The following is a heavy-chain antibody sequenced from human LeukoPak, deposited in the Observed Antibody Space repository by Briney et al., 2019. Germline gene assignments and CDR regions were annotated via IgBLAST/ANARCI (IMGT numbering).Heavy chain of an antibody. J-gene: IGHJ5*02. CDR1: GGSISSSSYY. D-gene: IGHD2-2*03. Sequence: SETLSLTCTVSGGSISSSSYYWGWIRQPPGKGLEWIGSIYYSGSTYYNPSLKSRVTISVDTSKNQFSLKLSSVTAADTAVYYCARVDIVVVPAAQLNWFDPWGQGTQVTVSS. CDR3: ARVDIVVVPAAQLNWFDP. V-gene: IGHV4-39*07. CDR2: IYYSGST.